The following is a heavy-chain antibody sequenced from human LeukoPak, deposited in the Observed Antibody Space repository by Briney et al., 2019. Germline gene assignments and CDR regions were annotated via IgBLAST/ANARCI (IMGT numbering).Heavy chain of an antibody. V-gene: IGHV4-39*07. Sequence: PSETLFLTCTVSGGSISSSSHYWGWIRQPPGKGLEWIGSIYYSGSTYYNPSLKSRVTISVDTSKNQFSLKLSSVTAADTAVYYCARDRTESTGDPFDYWGQGTLVTVSS. CDR3: ARDRTESTGDPFDY. D-gene: IGHD2-21*02. J-gene: IGHJ4*02. CDR2: IYYSGST. CDR1: GGSISSSSHY.